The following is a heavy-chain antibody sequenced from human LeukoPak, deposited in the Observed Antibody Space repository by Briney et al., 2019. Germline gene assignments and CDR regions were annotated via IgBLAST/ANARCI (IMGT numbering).Heavy chain of an antibody. CDR2: ISGSGTTI. CDR3: ARDDRGDTIDY. V-gene: IGHV3-48*04. D-gene: IGHD3-10*01. Sequence: GGSLRLSCAASGFTFSSYGMSWVRQAPGKGLEWISYISGSGTTIYYADSVKGRFTISRDNAKNSLYLQMNSLRAEDTAVYYCARDDRGDTIDYWGQGTQVTVSS. J-gene: IGHJ4*02. CDR1: GFTFSSYG.